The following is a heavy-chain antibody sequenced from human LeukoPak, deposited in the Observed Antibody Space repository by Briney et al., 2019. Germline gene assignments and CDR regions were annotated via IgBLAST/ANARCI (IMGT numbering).Heavy chain of an antibody. CDR3: ARSLRNAFDI. D-gene: IGHD3-3*01. Sequence: GGSLRLSCAASGFTFSSYSMDWVRQAPGKGLEWVSYIRSSSSTIYYADSVKGRFTISTDNANNSLYLQMNSLRAEDTAVYYCARSLRNAFDIWGQGTMVTVSS. J-gene: IGHJ3*02. CDR1: GFTFSSYS. CDR2: IRSSSSTI. V-gene: IGHV3-48*01.